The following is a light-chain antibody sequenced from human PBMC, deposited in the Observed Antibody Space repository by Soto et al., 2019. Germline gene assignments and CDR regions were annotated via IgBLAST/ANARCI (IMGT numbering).Light chain of an antibody. CDR3: LQDYNYPRT. CDR1: QDIRTE. CDR2: GAS. J-gene: IGKJ2*01. Sequence: AIQMTQSRSSLSASVGDRVTITCRSSQDIRTELGWYQQRPGKAPNLLIYGASTLQTGVPSRFSGSGSGTDFFLTISSLQPEDVATYFCLQDYNYPRTFGQGTKLQIK. V-gene: IGKV1-6*01.